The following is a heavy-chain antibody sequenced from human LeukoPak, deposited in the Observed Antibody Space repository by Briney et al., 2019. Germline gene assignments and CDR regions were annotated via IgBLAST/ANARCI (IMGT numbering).Heavy chain of an antibody. J-gene: IGHJ3*02. D-gene: IGHD3-22*01. CDR2: ISISSSPI. V-gene: IGHV3-48*01. CDR1: GFTFSSYS. CDR3: ARDHHRRLYDSQARDTFDI. Sequence: PGGSLRLSCAASGFTFSSYSMDWVRQAPGKGLEWVSYISISSSPIYYADSVKGRFAISRDNAKNSLYLQMNSLRAEDTAVYYCARDHHRRLYDSQARDTFDIWGQGTMVTVSS.